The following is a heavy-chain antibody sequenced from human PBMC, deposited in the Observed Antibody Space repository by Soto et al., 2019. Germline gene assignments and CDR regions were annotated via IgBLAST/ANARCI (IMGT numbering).Heavy chain of an antibody. CDR1: GFTFSSYW. CDR2: INSDGSRT. J-gene: IGHJ4*02. D-gene: IGHD3-10*01. V-gene: IGHV3-74*01. CDR3: AQIREGY. Sequence: EVQLVESGGGLVQPGGSLRISCEGSGFTFSSYWMHWVRQAPGKGLVWVSQINSDGSRTNYADSVKGRFSISRDNAKNTLDLQMNSLRAEDTAVYYCAQIREGYWGQGTLVTVSS.